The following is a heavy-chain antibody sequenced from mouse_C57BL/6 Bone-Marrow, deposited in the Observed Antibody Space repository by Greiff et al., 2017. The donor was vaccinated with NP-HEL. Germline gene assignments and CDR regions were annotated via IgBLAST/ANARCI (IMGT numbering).Heavy chain of an antibody. Sequence: EVKVVESGGGLVQPGGSLKLSCAASGFTFSDYYMYWVRQTPEKRLEWVAYISNGGGSTYYPDTVKGRFTISRDNANNTLYLQMSRLKSEDTAMYYCARHGGYAMDYWGQGTSVTVSS. CDR1: GFTFSDYY. V-gene: IGHV5-12*01. CDR2: ISNGGGST. CDR3: ARHGGYAMDY. J-gene: IGHJ4*01.